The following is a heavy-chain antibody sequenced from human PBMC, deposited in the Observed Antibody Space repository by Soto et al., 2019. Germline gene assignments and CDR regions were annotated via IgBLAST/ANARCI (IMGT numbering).Heavy chain of an antibody. CDR2: IWYDGSNK. D-gene: IGHD2-15*01. Sequence: GGSLRLSCAASGFTFSSYGMHWVRQAPGKGLEWVAVIWYDGSNKYYADSVKGRFTISRDNSKNTLYLQMNSLRAEDTAVYYCANLPMVAAYYFDSRGQRTLVTVYS. J-gene: IGHJ4*02. V-gene: IGHV3-33*06. CDR3: ANLPMVAAYYFDS. CDR1: GFTFSSYG.